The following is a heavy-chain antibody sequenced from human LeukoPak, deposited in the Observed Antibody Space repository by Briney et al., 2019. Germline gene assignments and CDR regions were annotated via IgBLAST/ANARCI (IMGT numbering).Heavy chain of an antibody. CDR3: ASLQGPPSYDAFDI. J-gene: IGHJ3*02. CDR2: IRYDGSNK. Sequence: PGGSLRLSCAASGFTFSSYGMHWVRQAPGKGLEWVAFIRYDGSNKYYADSVKGRFTISRDNSKNTLYLQMNSLRAEDTAVYYCASLQGPPSYDAFDIWGQGTMVTVSS. CDR1: GFTFSSYG. D-gene: IGHD4-11*01. V-gene: IGHV3-30*02.